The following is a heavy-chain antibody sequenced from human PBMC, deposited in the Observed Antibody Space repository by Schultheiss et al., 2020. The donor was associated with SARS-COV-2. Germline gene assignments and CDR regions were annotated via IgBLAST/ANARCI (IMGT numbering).Heavy chain of an antibody. Sequence: GGSLRLSCAASGFTFSSYAMSWVRQAPGKGLEWVSAISGSGGSTYYADSVKGRFTISRDNSKNTLYLQMNSLRAEDTAVYYCAKDLRPATWGSYRANAFDIWGQGTMVTVSS. CDR3: AKDLRPATWGSYRANAFDI. CDR1: GFTFSSYA. V-gene: IGHV3-23*01. J-gene: IGHJ3*02. CDR2: ISGSGGST. D-gene: IGHD3-16*02.